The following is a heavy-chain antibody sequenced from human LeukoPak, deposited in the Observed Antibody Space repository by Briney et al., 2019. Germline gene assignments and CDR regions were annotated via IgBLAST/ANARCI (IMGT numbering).Heavy chain of an antibody. V-gene: IGHV3-7*01. D-gene: IGHD1-14*01. J-gene: IGHJ4*02. CDR2: INQGGSDK. CDR1: GFTFSGHW. CDR3: TRDRSRAEDD. Sequence: RPGGSLRLSCAASGFTFSGHWMSWVRQAPGKGLERVANINQGGSDKYYVDSVKGRFTISRDNANNLLYLQMNSLRGEDTAVYYCTRDRSRAEDDWGQGTLVTVSS.